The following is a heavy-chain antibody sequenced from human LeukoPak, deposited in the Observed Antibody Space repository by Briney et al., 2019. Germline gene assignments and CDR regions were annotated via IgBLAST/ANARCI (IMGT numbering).Heavy chain of an antibody. CDR2: IWYDGSNK. CDR1: GFTFSSYG. V-gene: IGHV3-33*01. J-gene: IGHJ4*02. D-gene: IGHD2-2*01. CDR3: ARDTYCSSTSCYSIFDY. Sequence: QAGGNLRLSCAASGFTFSSYGMHWVRQAPGKGLEWVAVIWYDGSNKYYADSVKGRITISRHNSKNTLYLQMNSLRAEDTAVYYCARDTYCSSTSCYSIFDYWGQGTLVTVSS.